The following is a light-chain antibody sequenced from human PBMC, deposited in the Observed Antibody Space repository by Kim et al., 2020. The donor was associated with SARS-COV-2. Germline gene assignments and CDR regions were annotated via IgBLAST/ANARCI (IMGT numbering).Light chain of an antibody. CDR2: GAS. J-gene: IGKJ4*01. Sequence: EIVLTQSPGTLSLSPGERATLSCRASESVDTYLAWYQQRPGQAPRLLIYGASSRATGIPDRFSGSASGTDFTLTISRLEAEDSAVYYCQQYCRAPSFGGGTKVDIK. CDR3: QQYCRAPS. CDR1: ESVDTY. V-gene: IGKV3-20*01.